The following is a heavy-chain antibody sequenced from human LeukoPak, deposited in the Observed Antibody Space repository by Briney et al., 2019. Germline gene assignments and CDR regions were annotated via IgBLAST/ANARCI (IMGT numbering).Heavy chain of an antibody. CDR1: GYTFTSYY. CDR3: ARAGYSSGWYDNWFDP. CDR2: INPSGGST. Sequence: ASVKVFCKASGYTFTSYYMHWVRQAPGQGLEWMGIINPSGGSTSYAQKFQGRVTMTRDTSTSTVYMELSSLRSEDTAVYYCARAGYSSGWYDNWFDPWGQGTLVTVSS. J-gene: IGHJ5*02. V-gene: IGHV1-46*01. D-gene: IGHD6-19*01.